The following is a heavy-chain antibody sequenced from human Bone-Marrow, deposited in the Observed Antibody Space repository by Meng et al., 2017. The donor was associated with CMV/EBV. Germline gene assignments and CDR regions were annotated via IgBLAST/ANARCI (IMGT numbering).Heavy chain of an antibody. CDR1: GFTFSNAW. CDR2: ITSSSSSM. J-gene: IGHJ2*01. CDR3: ARGAEHWFFDL. V-gene: IGHV3-21*01. D-gene: IGHD6-19*01. Sequence: LSLTCAASGFTFSNAWMSWVRQAPGKGLEWVSSITSSSSSMYYADSVKGRFTISRDNAKKSLYLQMNSLRAEDTAVYYCARGAEHWFFDLWGRGALVTVSS.